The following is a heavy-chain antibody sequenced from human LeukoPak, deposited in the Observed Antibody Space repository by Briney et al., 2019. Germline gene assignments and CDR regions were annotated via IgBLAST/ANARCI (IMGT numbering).Heavy chain of an antibody. D-gene: IGHD5-18*01. J-gene: IGHJ4*02. V-gene: IGHV3-23*01. CDR1: GFTFSTFA. CDR3: ATCRQVLLPFES. CDR2: IFPSGGEI. Sequence: GGSLRLSCAASGFTFSTFAMIWVRQPPGKGLEWVSSIFPSGGEIHYADSVRGRFTISRDNSKSILSLQMNSLIAEDTAIYYCATCRQVLLPFESWGQGTLVTVSS.